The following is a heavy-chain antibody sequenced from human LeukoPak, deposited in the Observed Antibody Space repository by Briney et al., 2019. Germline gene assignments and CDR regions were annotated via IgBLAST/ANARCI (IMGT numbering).Heavy chain of an antibody. CDR1: NDSISSGDYY. J-gene: IGHJ4*02. Sequence: SETLSLTCTVSNDSISSGDYYWNWIRQPPGKGLEWIGYIFHRGGTSYNPSLKSRILFSVDTSQNQSSLKLNSVTAADTAVYYCVREILYCSGGSCYRGPFDNWGQGTLVTVSA. D-gene: IGHD2-15*01. CDR2: IFHRGGT. V-gene: IGHV4-30-4*01. CDR3: VREILYCSGGSCYRGPFDN.